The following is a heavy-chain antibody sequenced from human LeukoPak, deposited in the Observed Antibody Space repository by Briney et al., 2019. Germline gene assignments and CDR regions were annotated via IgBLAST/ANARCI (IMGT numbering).Heavy chain of an antibody. CDR1: GYTFTSYG. V-gene: IGHV1-18*01. Sequence: ASVKVSCRASGYTFTSYGISWVRQAAGQGLEWMGWISAYNGNTNYAQKLQGRVTMTTDTSTSTAYMELRSLRSDDTAVYYCARDSVGATSEDYWGQGTLVTVSS. J-gene: IGHJ4*02. CDR3: ARDSVGATSEDY. D-gene: IGHD1-26*01. CDR2: ISAYNGNT.